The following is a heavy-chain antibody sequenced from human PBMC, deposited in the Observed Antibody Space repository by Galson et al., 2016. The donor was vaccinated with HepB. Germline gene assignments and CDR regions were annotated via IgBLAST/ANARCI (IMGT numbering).Heavy chain of an antibody. Sequence: SLRLSCAGSGFTYRKYRMTWVRQAPGKGLQWVANINEDGSEKKYVGSVKGRFTISRDNAKNSVSLQMNSLRADDTAVYYCARETHDEFKGGYFKIYYYYYMDLWGKGTTVTVSS. V-gene: IGHV3-7*03. CDR3: ARETHDEFKGGYFKIYYYYYMDL. CDR2: INEDGSEK. D-gene: IGHD3-22*01. J-gene: IGHJ6*03. CDR1: GFTYRKYR.